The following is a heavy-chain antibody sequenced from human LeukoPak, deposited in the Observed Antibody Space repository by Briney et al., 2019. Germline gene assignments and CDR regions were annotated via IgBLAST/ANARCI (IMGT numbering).Heavy chain of an antibody. CDR2: ISGRGSNT. J-gene: IGHJ3*02. CDR3: AKTGDYFDSSGYYRPDAFDI. D-gene: IGHD3-22*01. CDR1: GFTFSSYA. Sequence: GGSLRLSCEASGFTFSSYAMSWVRQAPGKGLEWFSAISGRGSNTYYADSVKGRFTISRDNSQNTLYLQMNSLRAEDTAVYYCAKTGDYFDSSGYYRPDAFDIWGRGTMVTVSS. V-gene: IGHV3-23*01.